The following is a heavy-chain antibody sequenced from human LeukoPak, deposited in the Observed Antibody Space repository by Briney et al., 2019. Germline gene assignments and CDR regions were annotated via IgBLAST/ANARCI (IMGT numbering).Heavy chain of an antibody. CDR1: GFTFDDYA. D-gene: IGHD6-19*01. CDR3: AKDMAYSSGWYGIDY. J-gene: IGHJ4*02. Sequence: GGSLRLSCEASGFTFDDYAMHWVRQAPGKGLEWLSLISGDGGSTHHADSVKGRFTISRDNSKNSLYLQMNSLRTEDTALYYCAKDMAYSSGWYGIDYWGQGTLVTVSS. V-gene: IGHV3-43*02. CDR2: ISGDGGST.